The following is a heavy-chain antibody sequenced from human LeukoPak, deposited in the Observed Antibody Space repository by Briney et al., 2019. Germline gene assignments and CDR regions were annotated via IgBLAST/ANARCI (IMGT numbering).Heavy chain of an antibody. Sequence: SETLSLTCAVSGGFFSGKYWTWIRQPPGKGLEWIGEITYSGSIYYNPSLKSRVTISVDTSKNQFSLELNSVTAADTAVYYCARDLMTWGQGTLVTVSS. V-gene: IGHV4-34*01. CDR3: ARDLMT. CDR1: GGFFSGKY. J-gene: IGHJ4*02. CDR2: ITYSGSI.